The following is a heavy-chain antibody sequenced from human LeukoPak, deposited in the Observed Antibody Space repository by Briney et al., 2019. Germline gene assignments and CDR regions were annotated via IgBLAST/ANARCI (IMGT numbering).Heavy chain of an antibody. J-gene: IGHJ5*02. Sequence: GGSLRLSCAASGFTVSSNYMSWVRQAPGKGLEWVSVIYSGGSTYYADSVKGRFTISRDNSKNTLYLQMNSLRAEDTAVYYCAKVWSDGGYNSVGRRDWFDPWGQGTLVTVSS. V-gene: IGHV3-53*01. D-gene: IGHD5-24*01. CDR3: AKVWSDGGYNSVGRRDWFDP. CDR1: GFTVSSNY. CDR2: IYSGGST.